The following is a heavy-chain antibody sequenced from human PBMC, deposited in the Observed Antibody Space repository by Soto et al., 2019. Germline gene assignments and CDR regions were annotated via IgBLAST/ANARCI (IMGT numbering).Heavy chain of an antibody. CDR1: GLTISGKKY. J-gene: IGHJ3*01. V-gene: IGHV3-53*01. D-gene: IGHD1-1*01. CDR2: LYDVDGS. Sequence: DVQLVESGGGLIQPGASLRLSCAAFGLTISGKKYVAWFRPAPGKGLEWVSALYDVDGSFYADSVKGRFTTSSDSSKTTVYLQMNDLRPDDTAVYYCATWHEREHAYDVWGQGTTVTVSS. CDR3: ATWHEREHAYDV.